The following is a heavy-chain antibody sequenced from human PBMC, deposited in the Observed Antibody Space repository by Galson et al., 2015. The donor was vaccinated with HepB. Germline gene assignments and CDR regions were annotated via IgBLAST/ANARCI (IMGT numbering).Heavy chain of an antibody. CDR3: ARAGGGGGGYWTTNDY. CDR2: INAGNGNT. V-gene: IGHV1-3*01. Sequence: SVKVSCKASGYTFTSYAMHWVRQAPGQRLEWMGWINAGNGNTKYSQKFQGRVTITRDTSASTAYMELSSLRSEDTAVYYCARAGGGGGGYWTTNDYWGQGTLVTVSS. J-gene: IGHJ4*02. D-gene: IGHD5-12*01. CDR1: GYTFTSYA.